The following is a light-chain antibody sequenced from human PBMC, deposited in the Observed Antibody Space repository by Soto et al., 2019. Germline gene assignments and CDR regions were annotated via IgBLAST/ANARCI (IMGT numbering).Light chain of an antibody. Sequence: IVLTQSPATLSLSPGERATLSCRASQSVSSYLAWYQHKPGQAPRLIIYGASIRATGIPDRFSGSGSGTDFTLTISRLDPEDFAVYYCQQYGSSPLTFGGGTKVDIK. CDR2: GAS. J-gene: IGKJ4*01. CDR1: QSVSSY. CDR3: QQYGSSPLT. V-gene: IGKV3-20*01.